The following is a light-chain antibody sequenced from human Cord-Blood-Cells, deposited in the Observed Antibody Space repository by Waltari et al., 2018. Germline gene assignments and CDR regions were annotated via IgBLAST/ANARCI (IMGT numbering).Light chain of an antibody. Sequence: SYVLTQPPSVSVAPGKTARITWGGNNIGSKGVHWYQQKPGQAPVLVIYYDSDRPSGIPERFSGSNSGNTATLTISRVEAGDEADYYCQRWDSSSDHVVFGGGTKLTVL. CDR1: NIGSKG. V-gene: IGLV3-21*04. J-gene: IGLJ2*01. CDR2: YDS. CDR3: QRWDSSSDHVV.